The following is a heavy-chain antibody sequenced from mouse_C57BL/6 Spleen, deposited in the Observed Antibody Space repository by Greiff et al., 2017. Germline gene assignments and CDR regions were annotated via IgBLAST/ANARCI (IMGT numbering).Heavy chain of an antibody. CDR1: GYTFTDYY. Sequence: EVQLQQSGPVLVKPGASVKMSCKASGYTFTDYYMNWVKQSHGKSLEWIGVINPYNGGTSYNQKFKGKATFTVDKSSSTAYMELNSLTSEDSAVYYCARRRSYYFDYWGQGTTLTVSS. V-gene: IGHV1-19*01. J-gene: IGHJ2*01. CDR3: ARRRSYYFDY. CDR2: INPYNGGT.